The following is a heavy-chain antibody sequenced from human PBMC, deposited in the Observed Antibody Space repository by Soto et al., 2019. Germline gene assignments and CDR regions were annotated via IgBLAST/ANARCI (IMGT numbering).Heavy chain of an antibody. CDR3: AREGVVAASD. D-gene: IGHD2-15*01. Sequence: EVQLVESGGGLVQPGGSLRLSCAASGFTVSSNYMSWVRQAPGKGLEWVSVIYSGGSTNYADSVKGRVTISRDNSKNTLYLHMNRLGAEDTAVYYCAREGVVAASDWGQGTLVTVSS. V-gene: IGHV3-66*01. CDR2: IYSGGST. J-gene: IGHJ4*02. CDR1: GFTVSSNY.